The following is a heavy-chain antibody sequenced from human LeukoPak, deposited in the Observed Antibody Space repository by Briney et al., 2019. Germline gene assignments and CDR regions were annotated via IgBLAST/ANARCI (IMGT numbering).Heavy chain of an antibody. V-gene: IGHV4-4*08. CDR3: ARGNMVPAYYYYMDV. J-gene: IGHJ6*03. CDR1: GGSFSGYY. Sequence: SETLSLTCAVYGGSFSGYYWSWIRQPPGKGLEWIGRIYTSGSTNYNPSLKSRVTISVDTSKNQFSLKLSSVTAADTAVYYCARGNMVPAYYYYMDVWGKGTTVTVSS. D-gene: IGHD3-10*01. CDR2: IYTSGST.